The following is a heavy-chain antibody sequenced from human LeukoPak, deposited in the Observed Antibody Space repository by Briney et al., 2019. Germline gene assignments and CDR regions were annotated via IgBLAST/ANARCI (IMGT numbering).Heavy chain of an antibody. D-gene: IGHD2-2*01. Sequence: PSETLSLTCTVSGGSISSYYWSWIRQHPGKGLEWIGYIYYSGSTYYNPSLKSRVTISVDTSKNQFSLKLTSVTAADTAVYYCARDPGYCRSTTCYGGAFNIWGQGTMVTVSS. J-gene: IGHJ3*02. CDR1: GGSISSYY. CDR2: IYYSGST. CDR3: ARDPGYCRSTTCYGGAFNI. V-gene: IGHV4-59*06.